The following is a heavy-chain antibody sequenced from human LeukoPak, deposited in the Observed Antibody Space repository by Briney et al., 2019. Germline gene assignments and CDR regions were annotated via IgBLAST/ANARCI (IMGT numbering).Heavy chain of an antibody. J-gene: IGHJ3*01. V-gene: IGHV1-18*01. CDR1: GYRFNVYD. CDR3: ARADGTNSGMNAFDV. Sequence: ASVKVSCKTSGYRFNVYDILWVRQAPGHGLDYVGWTSTYTGRAEYAQKFQGRVSVITDTSTSTAYLELTNLTSSDTGLYYCARADGTNSGMNAFDVWGLGTMVTVAS. D-gene: IGHD4-23*01. CDR2: TSTYTGRA.